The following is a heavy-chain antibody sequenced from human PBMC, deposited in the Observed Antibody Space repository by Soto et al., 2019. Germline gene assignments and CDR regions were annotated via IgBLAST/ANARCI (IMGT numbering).Heavy chain of an antibody. D-gene: IGHD3-10*01. V-gene: IGHV1-69*01. CDR3: AGRGKGGTMVRGHTAGGMDV. Sequence: QVQLVQSGAEVKKPGSSVKVSCKASGGTFSSYAISWVRQAPGQGLEWMGGIIPIFGTANYAQKFQGRVTITADASTRTAYMELSSLRSEDTAVYYCAGRGKGGTMVRGHTAGGMDVWGQGTTVTVSS. J-gene: IGHJ6*02. CDR1: GGTFSSYA. CDR2: IIPIFGTA.